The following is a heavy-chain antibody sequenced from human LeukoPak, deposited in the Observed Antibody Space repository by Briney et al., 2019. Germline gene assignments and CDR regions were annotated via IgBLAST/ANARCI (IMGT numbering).Heavy chain of an antibody. CDR3: ARVWRGYYYMDV. CDR1: GGSISSYY. V-gene: IGHV4-59*01. Sequence: PSETLSLTCTVPGGSISSYYWGWIRQPQGKGLEWIGYIYYSGSTNYNPSLKSRVTISVDTSKNQFSLKLSSVTAADTAVYYCARVWRGYYYMDVWGKGTTVTVSS. CDR2: IYYSGST. J-gene: IGHJ6*03.